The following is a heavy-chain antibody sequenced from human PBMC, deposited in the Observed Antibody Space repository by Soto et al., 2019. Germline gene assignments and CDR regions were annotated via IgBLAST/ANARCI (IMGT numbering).Heavy chain of an antibody. D-gene: IGHD3-10*02. Sequence: EVQLVESGGGLVQPGGSLKVSCAASGFTFSDSTIHWVRQASGKGLEWVGRIRSEVYSYATVCAASVKDRFTISRDDSKNTAYLQMNSLKIENTAVYYCSRCSGSYWMDVWGQGTRVTVSS. CDR2: IRSEVYSYAT. V-gene: IGHV3-73*02. J-gene: IGHJ6*02. CDR3: SRCSGSYWMDV. CDR1: GFTFSDST.